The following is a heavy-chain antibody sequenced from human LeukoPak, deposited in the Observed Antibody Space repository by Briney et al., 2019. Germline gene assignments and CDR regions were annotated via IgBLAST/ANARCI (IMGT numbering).Heavy chain of an antibody. V-gene: IGHV1-46*01. CDR2: INPSGGST. CDR3: ARGTLELGSGELLLDI. D-gene: IGHD3-10*01. CDR1: GYTFTSYY. Sequence: ASVTVSCKASGYTFTSYYMHWVRQAPGQGLEWMVIINPSGGSTSYAQKFQGRVTMTRDTSTSTVYMELSSLRSEDTAVYYCARGTLELGSGELLLDIWGQGTMVTVSS. J-gene: IGHJ3*02.